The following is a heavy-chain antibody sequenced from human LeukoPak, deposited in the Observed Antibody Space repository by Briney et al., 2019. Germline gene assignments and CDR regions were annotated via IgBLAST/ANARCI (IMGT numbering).Heavy chain of an antibody. D-gene: IGHD2-15*01. CDR3: ARGGDVVVVAATLLMDV. V-gene: IGHV1-2*04. CDR1: GYTFTGYY. J-gene: IGHJ6*04. Sequence: ASVKVPCKASGYTFTGYYMHWVRQAPGQGLEWMGWINPNSGGTNYAQKFQGWVTMTRDTSISTAYMELSRLRSDDTAVYYCARGGDVVVVAATLLMDVWGKGTTVTVSS. CDR2: INPNSGGT.